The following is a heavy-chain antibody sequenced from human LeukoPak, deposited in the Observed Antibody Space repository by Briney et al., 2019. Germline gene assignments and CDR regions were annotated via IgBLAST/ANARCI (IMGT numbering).Heavy chain of an antibody. CDR1: GFTFSNFW. CDR2: IYGDGSFT. J-gene: IGHJ4*02. V-gene: IGHV3-74*01. D-gene: IGHD6-6*01. CDR3: AREYSSSFDY. Sequence: GGSLRLSCAASGFTFSNFWMHWVRQAPGKGLVWVALIYGDGSFTRYADSVKGRFTISRDNAKNTLYLQMNSLRAEDTAVYYCAREYSSSFDYWGQGTLVTVSS.